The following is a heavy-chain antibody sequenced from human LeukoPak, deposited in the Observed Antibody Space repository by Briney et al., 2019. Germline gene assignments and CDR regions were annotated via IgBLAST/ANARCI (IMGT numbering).Heavy chain of an antibody. D-gene: IGHD4-17*01. CDR2: INPSGGST. CDR3: ARDGNGDYVEFRGYMDV. J-gene: IGHJ6*03. CDR1: GYTFTSYY. Sequence: GGSLRLSCKASGYTFTSYYTHWVRQAPGQGLEWMGIINPSGGSTSYAQKFQGRVTMTRDTSTSTVYMELSSLRSEDTAVYYCARDGNGDYVEFRGYMDVWGKGTTVTISS. V-gene: IGHV1-46*01.